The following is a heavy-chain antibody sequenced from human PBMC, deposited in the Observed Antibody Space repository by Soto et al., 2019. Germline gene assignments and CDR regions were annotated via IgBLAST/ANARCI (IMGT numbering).Heavy chain of an antibody. V-gene: IGHV3-23*01. CDR2: IRGSGGRT. CDR3: AKDDVVTGFDY. Sequence: EVPLLESGGGLVQPGKSLRLSCAASGFTFSSYAMSWVRQAPGKGLDWVSSIRGSGGRTYYADSVKGRFTISRDNSKNTLYLQMNSLRAEDTAVYYCAKDDVVTGFDYWGQGTLVTVSS. CDR1: GFTFSSYA. J-gene: IGHJ4*02. D-gene: IGHD7-27*01.